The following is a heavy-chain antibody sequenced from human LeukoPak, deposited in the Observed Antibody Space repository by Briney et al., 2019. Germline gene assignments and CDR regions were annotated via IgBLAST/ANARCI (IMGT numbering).Heavy chain of an antibody. D-gene: IGHD2-2*02. Sequence: GGSLRLSCAASGFTFSSYGMHWVRQAPGQGLEWMGWINPNSGGTNYAQKFQGRVTMTRDTSIGTAYMELSRLRSDDTAVYYCARGAIVVVPAAIGSWFDPWGQGTLVTVS. CDR1: GFTFSSYG. J-gene: IGHJ5*02. CDR2: INPNSGGT. V-gene: IGHV1-2*02. CDR3: ARGAIVVVPAAIGSWFDP.